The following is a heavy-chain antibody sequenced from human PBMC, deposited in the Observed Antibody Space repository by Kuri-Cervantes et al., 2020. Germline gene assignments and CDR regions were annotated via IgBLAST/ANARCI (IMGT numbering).Heavy chain of an antibody. CDR1: GYTFTSDE. Sequence: ASVKVSCKASGYTFTSDEMHWVRQAPGQGLEWMGIINPSGGSTSYAQKFQGRVTMTRDTSTSTVYMELSSPRSEETTVYYCARESPMKWRTKDKNLQLLDYWGQGTLVTVSS. D-gene: IGHD3-3*01. CDR2: INPSGGST. J-gene: IGHJ4*02. CDR3: ARESPMKWRTKDKNLQLLDY. V-gene: IGHV1-46*03.